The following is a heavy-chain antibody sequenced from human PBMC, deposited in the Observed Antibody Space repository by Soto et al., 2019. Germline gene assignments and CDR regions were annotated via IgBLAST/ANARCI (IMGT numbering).Heavy chain of an antibody. CDR1: GGSISSSSYY. D-gene: IGHD1-26*01. CDR3: ARGIVGDPWDYYYGMDV. V-gene: IGHV4-39*01. Sequence: SETLSLTCTVSGGSISSSSYYWGWIRQPPGKGLEWIGSIYYSGSTYYNPSLKSRVTISVDTSKNQFSLKLNSVTAADTAVYYCARGIVGDPWDYYYGMDVWGQGTTVTVSS. J-gene: IGHJ6*02. CDR2: IYYSGST.